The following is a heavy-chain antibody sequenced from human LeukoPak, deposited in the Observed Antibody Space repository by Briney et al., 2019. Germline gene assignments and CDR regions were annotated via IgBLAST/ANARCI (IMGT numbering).Heavy chain of an antibody. Sequence: GGSLRLSCAASGFTFSSYSMNWVRQAPGKGLEWVSYISSSGSTIYYADSVKGRFTISRDNAKNSLYLQMNSLRAEDTAVYYCARQYYDILTGYYPFDYWGQGTLVTVSS. D-gene: IGHD3-9*01. CDR1: GFTFSSYS. V-gene: IGHV3-48*04. J-gene: IGHJ4*02. CDR2: ISSSGSTI. CDR3: ARQYYDILTGYYPFDY.